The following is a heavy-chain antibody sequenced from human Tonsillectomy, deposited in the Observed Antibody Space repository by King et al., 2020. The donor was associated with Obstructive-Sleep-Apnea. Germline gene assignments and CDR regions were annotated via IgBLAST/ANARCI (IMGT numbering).Heavy chain of an antibody. V-gene: IGHV3-30*04. J-gene: IGHJ4*02. CDR3: ARGNGIVGARSLDY. CDR2: ISYDGSNK. CDR1: GFTFSYYA. Sequence: VQLVESGGGVVQPGRSLRLSCAASGFTFSYYAMHWVRQAPGKGLEWVAVISYDGSNKYNADSVKGRFTISRDNSKNTLSLQMNSLRAEDTAVYYCARGNGIVGARSLDYWGQGTLVTVSS. D-gene: IGHD1-26*01.